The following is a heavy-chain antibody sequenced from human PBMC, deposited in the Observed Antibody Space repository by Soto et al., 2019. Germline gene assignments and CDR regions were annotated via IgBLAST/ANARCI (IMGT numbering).Heavy chain of an antibody. J-gene: IGHJ4*02. CDR3: ARHYDILTGHFDY. CDR2: IYPGDSDT. CDR1: GYSVTGYL. D-gene: IGHD3-9*01. V-gene: IGHV5-51*01. Sequence: GESLKISCKGSGYSVTGYLIGWVRQMPGKGLEWMGIIYPGDSDTRYSPSFQGQVTISADKSISTAYLQWSSLKASDTAMYYCARHYDILTGHFDYWGQGTLVTVSS.